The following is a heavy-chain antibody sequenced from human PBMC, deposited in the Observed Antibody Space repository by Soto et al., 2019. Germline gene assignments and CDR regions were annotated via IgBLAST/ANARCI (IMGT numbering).Heavy chain of an antibody. CDR3: ASTRDSSSWYRSFDY. CDR2: MIPIFGKA. D-gene: IGHD6-13*01. Sequence: GASVKVSCKASGDTFSSTDINWVRQATGQGLEWMGGMIPIFGKANYAQKFQGRVTITADESTSTAYMELSSLRSEDTAVYYCASTRDSSSWYRSFDYWGQGTLVTVSS. V-gene: IGHV1-69*13. J-gene: IGHJ4*02. CDR1: GDTFSSTD.